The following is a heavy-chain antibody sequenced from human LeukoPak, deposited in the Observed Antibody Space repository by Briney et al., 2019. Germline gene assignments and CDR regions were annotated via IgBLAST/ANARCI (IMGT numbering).Heavy chain of an antibody. J-gene: IGHJ5*02. Sequence: ASVRVSCKASGYTFTSYDINWVRQATGRGLECMLGINPNSGNTGYEQNYQGRDTLPRNTYISTAYIKLSSLRSEDTAVYYCARWAHYYESSGLGTNWFDPWRQGTLVTVCS. CDR3: ARWAHYYESSGLGTNWFDP. D-gene: IGHD3-22*01. V-gene: IGHV1-8*01. CDR1: GYTFTSYD. CDR2: INPNSGNT.